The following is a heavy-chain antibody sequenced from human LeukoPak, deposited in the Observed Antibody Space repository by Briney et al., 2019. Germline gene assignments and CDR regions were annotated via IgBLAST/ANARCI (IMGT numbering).Heavy chain of an antibody. CDR1: GLTLSVAR. CDR2: IKSKTDGEAT. D-gene: IGHD4-23*01. CDR3: DTDDVRWSH. J-gene: IGHJ4*02. V-gene: IGHV3-15*01. Sequence: GGSLRLSCADSGLTLSVARVSSGSQAPGKGLEWVGRIKSKTDGEATEYATPMKGRFTVTRDDSSNTLFLQMSSLEIEGIAVHYCDTDDVRWSHWGQGTLVTVSS.